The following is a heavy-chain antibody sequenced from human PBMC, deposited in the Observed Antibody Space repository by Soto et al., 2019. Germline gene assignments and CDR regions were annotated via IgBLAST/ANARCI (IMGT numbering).Heavy chain of an antibody. CDR2: ISYDGSNK. CDR3: ARSPYYDFWSGYSWIFDY. D-gene: IGHD3-3*01. V-gene: IGHV3-30-3*01. CDR1: GFTFSSYA. J-gene: IGHJ4*02. Sequence: GGSLRLSCAASGFTFSSYAMHWVRQAPGKGLEWVAVISYDGSNKYYADSVKGRFTISRDNSKNTLYLQMNSLRAEDTAVYYCARSPYYDFWSGYSWIFDYWGQGTLVTVSS.